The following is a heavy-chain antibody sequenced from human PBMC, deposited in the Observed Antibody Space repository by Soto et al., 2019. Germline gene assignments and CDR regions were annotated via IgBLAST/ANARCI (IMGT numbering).Heavy chain of an antibody. Sequence: GGSLRLSCAASGFTFSSYGMHWVRQAPGKGLEWVAVISYDGSNKYYADSVKGRFTISRDNSKNTLYLQMNSLRAEDTAVYYCAKDRDIVVVVAAIPDYWGQGTLVTVSS. J-gene: IGHJ4*02. CDR1: GFTFSSYG. D-gene: IGHD2-15*01. V-gene: IGHV3-30*18. CDR3: AKDRDIVVVVAAIPDY. CDR2: ISYDGSNK.